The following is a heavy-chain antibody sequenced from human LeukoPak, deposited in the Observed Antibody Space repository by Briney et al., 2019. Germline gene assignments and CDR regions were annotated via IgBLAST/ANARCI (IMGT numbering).Heavy chain of an antibody. V-gene: IGHV3-7*01. CDR1: GFTFSNYW. Sequence: GGSLRLFCAASGFTFSNYWMSGVRQAPGKGREGVANIKQDGSEKYYVDSVKGRFAISRDNAENSLYLQMNSLSNEDTAVYYCASTQTFDYWGQGTLVTVSS. J-gene: IGHJ4*02. CDR3: ASTQTFDY. CDR2: IKQDGSEK.